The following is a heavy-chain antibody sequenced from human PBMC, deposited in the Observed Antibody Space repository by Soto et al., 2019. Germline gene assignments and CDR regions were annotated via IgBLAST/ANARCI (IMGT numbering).Heavy chain of an antibody. J-gene: IGHJ4*02. CDR1: GGSVSSGSYY. V-gene: IGHV4-61*01. Sequence: PSETLSLTCTVSGGSVSSGSYYWSWIRQPPGKGLEWIGYIYYSGSTNYNPSLKSRVTISVDTSKNQFSLKLSSVTAADTAVYYCARSYSSSWYGDCFDYWGQGTLVTVSS. CDR3: ARSYSSSWYGDCFDY. CDR2: IYYSGST. D-gene: IGHD6-13*01.